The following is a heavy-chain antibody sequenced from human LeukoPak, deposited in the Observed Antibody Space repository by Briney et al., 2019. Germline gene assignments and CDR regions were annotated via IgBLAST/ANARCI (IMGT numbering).Heavy chain of an antibody. CDR1: GFTFSSYA. D-gene: IGHD2-2*01. CDR2: ISGSGGST. CDR3: AKRYCTSTKCYQLDC. J-gene: IGHJ4*02. V-gene: IGHV3-23*01. Sequence: GGSLRLSCAASGFTFSSYAMSWVRQAPGKGLEWVSGISGSGGSTYYADSVKGRFTISRDNSKNTLYLQMNSLRAEDTAVYYCAKRYCTSTKCYQLDCWGQGTLVTVSS.